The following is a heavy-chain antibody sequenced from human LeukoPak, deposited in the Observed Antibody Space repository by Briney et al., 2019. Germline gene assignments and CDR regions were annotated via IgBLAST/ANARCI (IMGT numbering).Heavy chain of an antibody. CDR3: AKGASGSYHTPYDY. D-gene: IGHD1-26*01. Sequence: GGSRRLSCAASGFTFSSYSMTWVRQAPGKGLEWVSDISVSGGNTYYADSVQGRFIISRDNSKNTLNLQMNSLRVEGTAVYYCAKGASGSYHTPYDYWGQGSLVTVSS. V-gene: IGHV3-23*01. CDR1: GFTFSSYS. CDR2: ISVSGGNT. J-gene: IGHJ4*02.